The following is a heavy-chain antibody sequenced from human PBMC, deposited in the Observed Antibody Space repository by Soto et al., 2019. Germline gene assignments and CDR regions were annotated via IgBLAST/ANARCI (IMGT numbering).Heavy chain of an antibody. V-gene: IGHV5-10-1*01. CDR3: ARRPGKDSSGRYYYGMDV. D-gene: IGHD6-19*01. J-gene: IGHJ6*02. CDR1: GYSFTSYW. Sequence: LGESLKISCKGSGYSFTSYWISWVGRMPGKGLEWMGRIDPSDSYTNYSPSFQGHVTISADKSISTAYLQWSSLTASDTAMYYCARRPGKDSSGRYYYGMDVWGQGTTVTVSS. CDR2: IDPSDSYT.